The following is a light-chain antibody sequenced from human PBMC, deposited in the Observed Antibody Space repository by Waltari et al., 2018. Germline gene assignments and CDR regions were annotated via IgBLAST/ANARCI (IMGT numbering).Light chain of an antibody. CDR1: SSDIGNYNL. Sequence: QSALTQTATVSGSPGQSITISCSGTSSDIGNYNLVSWYQQHPGKAPTLIIYDVNKRPSGVSNRFSSSKSGNTAFLTISGLQTADEADYYCCSYAGSAISVFGGGTKVTVL. CDR2: DVN. V-gene: IGLV2-23*02. J-gene: IGLJ3*02. CDR3: CSYAGSAISV.